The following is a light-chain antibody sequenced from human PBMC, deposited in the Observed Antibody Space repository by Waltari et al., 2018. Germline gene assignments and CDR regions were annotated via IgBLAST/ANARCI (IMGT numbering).Light chain of an antibody. V-gene: IGKV4-1*01. CDR2: WAS. J-gene: IGKJ3*01. Sequence: DIVMTQSPDSLAVSLGERATINCKSSQSVLYSSNDKNYLAWYQQKPGQPPKLLIYWASTRESGVPDRFSGSGSGIDFTLTISSLQAEDVALYYCQQYYTTPRTFGPGTKVDIK. CDR3: QQYYTTPRT. CDR1: QSVLYSSNDKNY.